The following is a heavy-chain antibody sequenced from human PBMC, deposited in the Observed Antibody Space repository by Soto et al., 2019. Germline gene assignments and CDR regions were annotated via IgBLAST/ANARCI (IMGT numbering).Heavy chain of an antibody. CDR3: ARGPVPCCRIRLCIPPFHY. V-gene: IGHV1-18*01. J-gene: IGHJ4*02. Sequence: ASVKVSCKASGYTFTSYGISWEQQAPGQGLEWMGWISPYNGTTNYAQKLKGRVTMTTDTSTRTAYMELRSLRSDDPADYYCARGPVPCCRIRLCIPPFHYRGQG. CDR2: ISPYNGTT. D-gene: IGHD3-16*01. CDR1: GYTFTSYG.